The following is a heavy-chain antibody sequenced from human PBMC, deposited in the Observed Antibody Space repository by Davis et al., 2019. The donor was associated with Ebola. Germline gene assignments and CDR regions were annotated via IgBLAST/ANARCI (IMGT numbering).Heavy chain of an antibody. CDR2: ISSSGSTI. J-gene: IGHJ6*02. CDR1: GFTFSDYY. CDR3: ARGDDSSSWYYYYYGMDV. Sequence: GESLKISCAASGFTFSDYYMSWIRQAPGKGLEWVSYISSSGSTIYYADSVKGRFTISRDNAKNSLYLQMNSLRAEDTAVYYCARGDDSSSWYYYYYGMDVWGQGTTVTVSS. D-gene: IGHD6-13*01. V-gene: IGHV3-11*04.